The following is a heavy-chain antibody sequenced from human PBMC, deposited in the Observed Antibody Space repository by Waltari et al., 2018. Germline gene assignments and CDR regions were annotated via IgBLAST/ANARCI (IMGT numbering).Heavy chain of an antibody. CDR1: GFTVSSNY. J-gene: IGHJ4*02. CDR3: ARDSRGGLFFDH. V-gene: IGHV3-53*01. CDR2: IFSDGRT. Sequence: EVQLVESGGGFIQSGGSLRLSCAASGFTVSSNYMSWVRQAPGKGLEWVSVIFSDGRTYYADSVKGRFTTSRDNSKNTLYLQINSLRADDTAVYYCARDSRGGLFFDHWGQGTLVTVSS.